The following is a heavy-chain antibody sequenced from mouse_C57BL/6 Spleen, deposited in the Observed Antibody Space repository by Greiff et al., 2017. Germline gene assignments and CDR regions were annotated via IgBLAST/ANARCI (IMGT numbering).Heavy chain of an antibody. J-gene: IGHJ1*03. CDR3: ARYYDYDDGWYFDV. CDR2: ISSGSSTI. V-gene: IGHV5-17*01. D-gene: IGHD2-4*01. CDR1: GFTFSDYG. Sequence: DVMLVESGGGLVKPGGSLKLSCAASGFTFSDYGMHWVRHAPEKGLEWVAYISSGSSTIYYADTVKGRFTISRDNAKNTLFLQMTSLRSEDTAMYYCARYYDYDDGWYFDVWGTGTTVTVSS.